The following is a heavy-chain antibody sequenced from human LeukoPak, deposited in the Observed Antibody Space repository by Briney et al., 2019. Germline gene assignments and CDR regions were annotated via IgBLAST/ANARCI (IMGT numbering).Heavy chain of an antibody. CDR1: GGSVSSGSYY. V-gene: IGHV4-61*01. J-gene: IGHJ3*01. Sequence: SETLSLTCTVSGGSVSSGSYYWSWIRQPPGKGLEWVGYIYYSGSTNYNPSLKSRVTISVDTSKNQFSLKLRSVTAADTAVYYCARVPGGGTAANWGQGTMVTVSS. CDR2: IYYSGST. CDR3: ARVPGGGTAAN. D-gene: IGHD1-7*01.